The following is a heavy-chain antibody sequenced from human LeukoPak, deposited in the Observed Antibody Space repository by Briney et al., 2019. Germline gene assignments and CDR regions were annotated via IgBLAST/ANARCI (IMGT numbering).Heavy chain of an antibody. CDR2: IYSGGST. CDR3: ARLTRGFCDY. CDR1: GFTVSSNY. Sequence: GGPLRLSCAASGFTVSSNYMSWVRQAPGKGLEWVSVIYSGGSTYYADSVKGRFTISRDNSKNTLYLQMNSLRAEDTAVYYCARLTRGFCDYWGQGTLVTVSS. D-gene: IGHD3-10*01. J-gene: IGHJ4*02. V-gene: IGHV3-53*01.